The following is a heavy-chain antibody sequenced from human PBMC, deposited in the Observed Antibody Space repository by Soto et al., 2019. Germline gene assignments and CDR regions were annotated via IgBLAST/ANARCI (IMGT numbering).Heavy chain of an antibody. CDR3: AKGDYDTPRGLILAY. CDR1: GFTFGSYG. D-gene: IGHD3-16*01. CDR2: ISNDGTNK. Sequence: QLQLVESGGGAVQPGRSLRLSCAASGFTFGSYGMHWVRQAPGKGLEWVAVISNDGTNKYYEDCVKSRFTISRDNSKNTLFLQMDSLRVEDTAVYYCAKGDYDTPRGLILAYRGQGTLVTVTS. J-gene: IGHJ4*02. V-gene: IGHV3-30*18.